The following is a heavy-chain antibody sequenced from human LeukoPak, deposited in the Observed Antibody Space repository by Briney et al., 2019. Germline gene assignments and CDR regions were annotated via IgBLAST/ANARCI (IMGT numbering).Heavy chain of an antibody. CDR3: ARERSGSYILPTIDY. V-gene: IGHV1-18*01. Sequence: GASVKVSCKASGYTFTSYGISWVRQAPGQGLEWMGWISAYNGNTNYAQKLQGRVTMTTDTSTSTAYMELRSLRSDDAAVYYCARERSGSYILPTIDYWGQGTLVTVSS. CDR1: GYTFTSYG. D-gene: IGHD1-26*01. CDR2: ISAYNGNT. J-gene: IGHJ4*02.